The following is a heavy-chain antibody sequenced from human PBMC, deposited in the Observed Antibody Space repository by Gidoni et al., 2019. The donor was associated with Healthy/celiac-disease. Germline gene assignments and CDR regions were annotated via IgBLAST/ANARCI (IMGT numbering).Heavy chain of an antibody. V-gene: IGHV3-21*01. D-gene: IGHD3-3*01. Sequence: EVQLVESGGGLVKPGGSLRLSCAASGFTFSSYSMNWVRQAPGKGLEWVSSISSSSSYIYYADSVKGRFTISRDNAKNSLYLQMNSLGAEDTAVYYCARDGEKHAGWFDPWGQGTLVTVSS. CDR2: ISSSSSYI. CDR3: ARDGEKHAGWFDP. J-gene: IGHJ5*02. CDR1: GFTFSSYS.